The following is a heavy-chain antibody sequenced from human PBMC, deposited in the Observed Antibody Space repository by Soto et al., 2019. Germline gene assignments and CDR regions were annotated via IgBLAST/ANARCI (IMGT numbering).Heavy chain of an antibody. Sequence: GGSLRLSCAASGFTFSNAWMSWVRQAPGKGLEWVGRIKSKTDGGTTDYAAPVKGRFTISRDDSKNTLYLQMNSLKTEDTAVYYCTTVFVSVLQLWLNGIDYWGKGTLVTVSS. CDR2: IKSKTDGGTT. D-gene: IGHD5-18*01. CDR3: TTVFVSVLQLWLNGIDY. J-gene: IGHJ4*02. V-gene: IGHV3-15*01. CDR1: GFTFSNAW.